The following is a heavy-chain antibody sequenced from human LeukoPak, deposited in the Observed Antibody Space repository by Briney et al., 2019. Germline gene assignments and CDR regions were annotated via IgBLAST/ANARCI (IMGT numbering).Heavy chain of an antibody. D-gene: IGHD6-13*01. CDR3: ARGLYDGGSWFHFDS. CDR1: GYSLSSGYY. CDR2: IYYSGST. Sequence: SETLSLTCAVSGYSLSSGYYWAWIRQPPGKGLEWIGNIYYSGSTYYNPSLKSRVTISIDTSKNHFSLELSSVTAADMAVYYCARGLYDGGSWFHFDSWGQGTLVTVSS. J-gene: IGHJ4*02. V-gene: IGHV4-38-2*01.